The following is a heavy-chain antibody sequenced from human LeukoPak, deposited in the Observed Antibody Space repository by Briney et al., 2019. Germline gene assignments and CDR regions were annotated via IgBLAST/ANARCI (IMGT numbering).Heavy chain of an antibody. CDR2: ISYDGSNK. J-gene: IGHJ4*02. D-gene: IGHD6-13*01. Sequence: GGSLRLSCAASGFTFSSYGMHWVRQAPGKGLEWVAVISYDGSNKYYADSVKGRFTISRDNSKNTLYLQMNSLRAEDTAVYYCAKVFRLGLYSSSYFGYWGQGTLVTVSS. CDR3: AKVFRLGLYSSSYFGY. CDR1: GFTFSSYG. V-gene: IGHV3-30*18.